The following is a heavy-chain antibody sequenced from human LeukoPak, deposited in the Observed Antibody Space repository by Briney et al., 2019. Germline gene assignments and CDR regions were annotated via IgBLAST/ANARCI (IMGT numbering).Heavy chain of an antibody. J-gene: IGHJ5*02. Sequence: ASVKVSCKASGYTFISYYMHWVRQAPGQGLEWMGIINPSGGSTTYAQKFQGRVTMTRDRSTSTVYMELSSLRSEDTAVYYCARDQVGGTPSGLFDPWGQGTLVTVSS. D-gene: IGHD1-26*01. V-gene: IGHV1-46*01. CDR3: ARDQVGGTPSGLFDP. CDR2: INPSGGST. CDR1: GYTFISYY.